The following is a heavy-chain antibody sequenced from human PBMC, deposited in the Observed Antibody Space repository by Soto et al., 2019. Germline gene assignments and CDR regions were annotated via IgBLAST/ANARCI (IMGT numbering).Heavy chain of an antibody. CDR2: INAGNGNP. CDR3: ARGSYYYESSGYYPDY. CDR1: GYTFANYA. V-gene: IGHV1-3*01. Sequence: QVQLVQSGAEVKEPGASVKVSSKASGYTFANYAIHWVRQAPGQRLEWMGWINAGNGNPKYSQKFQDRVTISRDTSATTAYMEMSSLRSEDTAVYYCARGSYYYESSGYYPDYWGQGTLVTVSS. J-gene: IGHJ4*02. D-gene: IGHD3-22*01.